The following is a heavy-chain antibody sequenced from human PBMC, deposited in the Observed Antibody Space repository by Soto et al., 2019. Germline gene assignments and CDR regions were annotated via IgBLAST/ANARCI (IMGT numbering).Heavy chain of an antibody. CDR2: LYYGRSA. J-gene: IGHJ4*02. V-gene: IGHV4-59*12. D-gene: IGHD6-19*01. CDR1: GGSISSYY. Sequence: PSETLSLTCAVSGGSISSYYCMWIRQPPGKGLESIGYLYYGRSANYNPSLKSRVTISVDRSKNQFSLKLSSVTAADTAVYYCAGAGDSSGPVALGYWGQGTLVTVSS. CDR3: AGAGDSSGPVALGY.